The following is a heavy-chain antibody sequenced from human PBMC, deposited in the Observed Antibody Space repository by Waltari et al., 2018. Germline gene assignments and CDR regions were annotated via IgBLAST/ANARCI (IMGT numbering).Heavy chain of an antibody. Sequence: QVQLQESGPELVKPSQTLSLACAVSGGAICSGSYCWRWRRPPAGKGLEWIGRSYTSGSTNYKPSLKSRVTISVDTSKNQFSLKPSSVTAADTAVYYCATSKTRGRDGYNFAYWGQGTLVTVSS. CDR2: SYTSGST. J-gene: IGHJ4*02. CDR3: ATSKTRGRDGYNFAY. D-gene: IGHD5-12*01. V-gene: IGHV4-61*02. CDR1: GGAICSGSYC.